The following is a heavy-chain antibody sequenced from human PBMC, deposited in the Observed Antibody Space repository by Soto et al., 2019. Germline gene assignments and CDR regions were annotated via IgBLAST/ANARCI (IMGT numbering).Heavy chain of an antibody. Sequence: QLQLQESGPGLVKPSETLSLTCRVSGGSISSSTNYWAWIRQPPGKGLEWIVSIYYSGSTYYNPSLESRVARYEHTSKNQFSLKLSAVTASDTGETYCARRERLVPPYLDYYMDVWGKGTTVTVSS. CDR2: IYYSGST. CDR1: GGSISSSTNY. J-gene: IGHJ6*03. CDR3: ARRERLVPPYLDYYMDV. V-gene: IGHV4-39*01. D-gene: IGHD1-1*01.